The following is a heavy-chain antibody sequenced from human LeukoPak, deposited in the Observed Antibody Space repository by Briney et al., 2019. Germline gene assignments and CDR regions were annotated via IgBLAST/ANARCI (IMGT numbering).Heavy chain of an antibody. D-gene: IGHD4-17*01. J-gene: IGHJ4*02. V-gene: IGHV3-48*01. CDR1: GFTFSSYS. CDR2: ISSSSSTI. CDR3: ARDDMTTVTASESPFDY. Sequence: PGGSLRLSCAASGFTFSSYSMNWVRQAPGKGLEWVSYISSSSSTIYYADSVKGRFTICRDNAKNSLYLQMNSLRAEDTAVYYCARDDMTTVTASESPFDYWGQGTQVTVSS.